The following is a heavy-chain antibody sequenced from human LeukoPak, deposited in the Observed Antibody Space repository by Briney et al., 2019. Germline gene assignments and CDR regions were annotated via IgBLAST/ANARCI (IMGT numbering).Heavy chain of an antibody. V-gene: IGHV4-59*01. D-gene: IGHD6-13*01. CDR3: AREGGYSSSWIDY. CDR1: GGSISSYY. Sequence: PSETLSLTCTVSGGSISSYYWSWSRRPPGKGLEWSGYIYYSGSTNYNPSLKSRVTISVDTSKNQFSLKLSSVTAADTAVYYCAREGGYSSSWIDYWGQGTLVTVSS. CDR2: IYYSGST. J-gene: IGHJ4*02.